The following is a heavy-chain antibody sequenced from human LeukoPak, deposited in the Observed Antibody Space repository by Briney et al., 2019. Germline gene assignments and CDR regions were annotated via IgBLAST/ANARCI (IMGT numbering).Heavy chain of an antibody. CDR3: ARSRGGITIFGVVLQIDAFDI. CDR2: INPNSGGT. D-gene: IGHD3-3*01. Sequence: ASVKVSCKASGYTFTGYYMHWVRQAPGQGLEWMGWINPNSGGTNYAQKFQGRVTMTRDTSISTAYMELSRLRSDDTAVYYCARSRGGITIFGVVLQIDAFDIWGQGTMVTVSS. V-gene: IGHV1-2*02. CDR1: GYTFTGYY. J-gene: IGHJ3*02.